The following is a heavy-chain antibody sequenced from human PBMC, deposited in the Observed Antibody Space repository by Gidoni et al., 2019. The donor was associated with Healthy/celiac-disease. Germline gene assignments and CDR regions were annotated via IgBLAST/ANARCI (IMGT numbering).Heavy chain of an antibody. CDR3: AREYYYDSSGYYYVPDDAFDI. J-gene: IGHJ3*02. CDR2: IIPIFGTA. V-gene: IGHV1-69*01. D-gene: IGHD3-22*01. Sequence: QVQLVQSGAEVKKPGSSVKVSCKASGGTFSSSAISWVRQAPGQGLEWMGGIIPIFGTANYAQKFQGRVTITADESTSTAYMELSSLRSEDTAVYYCAREYYYDSSGYYYVPDDAFDIWGQGTMVTVFS. CDR1: GGTFSSSA.